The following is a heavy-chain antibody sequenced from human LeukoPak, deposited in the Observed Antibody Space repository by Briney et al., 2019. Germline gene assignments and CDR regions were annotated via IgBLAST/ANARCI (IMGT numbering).Heavy chain of an antibody. Sequence: PGRSLRLSCAASGFTFNNYAIHWVRQAPGKGLEWVAIISFDGGNKYYADSVKGRFTISRDNSKNTLYLQMNSLRAKDTAVYYCARDGIVGSPLFKFDYWGQGTLVTVSS. CDR3: ARDGIVGSPLFKFDY. D-gene: IGHD1-26*01. CDR1: GFTFNNYA. V-gene: IGHV3-30-3*01. J-gene: IGHJ4*02. CDR2: ISFDGGNK.